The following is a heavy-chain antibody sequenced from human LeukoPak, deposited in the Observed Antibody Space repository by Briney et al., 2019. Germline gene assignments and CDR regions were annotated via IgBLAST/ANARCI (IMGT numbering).Heavy chain of an antibody. Sequence: SETLSLTCTVSGGSISSYYWSWIRQPPGKGLEWIGYVYYTGSTNYNPSLKGRVTISVDTSKNQFSLKLSSVTATDTAVYYCAKDQRWESPHYLDSWGQGTLVTVSS. CDR1: GGSISSYY. J-gene: IGHJ4*02. D-gene: IGHD1-26*01. V-gene: IGHV4-59*01. CDR2: VYYTGST. CDR3: AKDQRWESPHYLDS.